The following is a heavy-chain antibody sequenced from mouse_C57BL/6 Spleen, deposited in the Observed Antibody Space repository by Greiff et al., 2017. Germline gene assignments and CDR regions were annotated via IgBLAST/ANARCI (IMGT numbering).Heavy chain of an antibody. CDR1: GFTFSSYA. CDR2: ISDGGSYT. CDR3: ARKVYEEVAY. J-gene: IGHJ3*01. D-gene: IGHD2-12*01. V-gene: IGHV5-4*03. Sequence: EVMLVESGGGLVKPGGSLKISCAASGFTFSSYAMSWVRQTPEKRLEWVATISDGGSYTYYPDNVKGRFTISRDNAKNHLYLQMSHLKSEDTAMYYCARKVYEEVAYWGQGTLVTVSA.